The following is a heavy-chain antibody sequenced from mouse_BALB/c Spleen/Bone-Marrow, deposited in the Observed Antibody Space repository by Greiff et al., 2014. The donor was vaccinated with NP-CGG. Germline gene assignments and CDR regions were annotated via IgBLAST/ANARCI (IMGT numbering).Heavy chain of an antibody. Sequence: VQLQQSGAELAKPGASVKLSCKASGYTFTSYSMNWVKQRPGRGLEWIGRIDPSDSDTNYNQKFKDKATLTVDKSSSTAYIQLSSLTSEDSAVYYCARSDGYSLYSYFDVWGAGTTVTVSS. CDR2: IDPSDSDT. J-gene: IGHJ1*01. V-gene: IGHV1-69*02. D-gene: IGHD2-3*01. CDR3: ARSDGYSLYSYFDV. CDR1: GYTFTSYS.